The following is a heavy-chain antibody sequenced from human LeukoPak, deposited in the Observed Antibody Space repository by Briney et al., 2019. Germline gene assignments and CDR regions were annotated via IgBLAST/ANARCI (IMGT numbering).Heavy chain of an antibody. CDR3: ARGLRWQDY. V-gene: IGHV3-7*04. CDR1: GFTFSSYW. CDR2: IKQDGSEK. J-gene: IGHJ4*02. Sequence: GGSLRLSCAASGFTFSSYWMNWVRQAPGKGLEWVANIKQDGSEKYYVDSVKGLFTISRDNTKNSLYLQMNSLRAEDTAMYYCARGLRWQDYWGQGTLVTVSS. D-gene: IGHD4-23*01.